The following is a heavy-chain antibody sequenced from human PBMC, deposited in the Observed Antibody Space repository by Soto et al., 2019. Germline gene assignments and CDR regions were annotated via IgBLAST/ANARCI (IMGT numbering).Heavy chain of an antibody. Sequence: EVHLMESGGGWVQPGRSLRLSCAASGFTFDNYARHWVRQAPGKGLEWVSGISWNSGNIGYADSVKGRFTIARDNAKTSLYLEMNSLRAEDTALYYCAKSLKIFGLATTRSGPLDSWGQGALVTVSS. CDR1: GFTFDNYA. CDR3: AKSLKIFGLATTRSGPLDS. CDR2: ISWNSGNI. V-gene: IGHV3-9*01. J-gene: IGHJ4*02. D-gene: IGHD3-3*01.